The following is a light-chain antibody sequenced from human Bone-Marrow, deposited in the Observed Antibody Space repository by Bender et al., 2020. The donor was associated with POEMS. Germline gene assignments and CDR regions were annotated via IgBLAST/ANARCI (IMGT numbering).Light chain of an antibody. CDR2: KDT. Sequence: SYVLTQPPSVSVAPGQTATFTCSGEALTTKYGHWYQQKPGQFPVLVMFKDTERPSGIPERFSGSSSGTIVTLTISGVQAEDEADYYCLSADTSGSDVVFGGGTKLTVL. J-gene: IGLJ2*01. CDR1: ALTTKY. CDR3: LSADTSGSDVV. V-gene: IGLV3-16*01.